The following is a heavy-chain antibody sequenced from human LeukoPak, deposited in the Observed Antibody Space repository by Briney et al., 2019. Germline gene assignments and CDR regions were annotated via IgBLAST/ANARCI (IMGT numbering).Heavy chain of an antibody. Sequence: GASVKVSCKASGGTFSSYAISWVRQAPGQGLEWMGGIIPIFGTANYAQKFQGRVTITTDESTSTAYMELSSLRSEDTAVYYCARETPLRPEGAFDIWGQGTMVTVSS. D-gene: IGHD2-15*01. CDR3: ARETPLRPEGAFDI. CDR2: IIPIFGTA. J-gene: IGHJ3*02. V-gene: IGHV1-69*05. CDR1: GGTFSSYA.